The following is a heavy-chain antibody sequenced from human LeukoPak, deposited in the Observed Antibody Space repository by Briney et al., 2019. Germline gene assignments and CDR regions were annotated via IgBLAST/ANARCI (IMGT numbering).Heavy chain of an antibody. CDR1: GFTFNTYA. CDR3: AKLLSGSYYTDYFDY. V-gene: IGHV3-23*01. CDR2: ISGSGDST. Sequence: GGSLRLSCEASGFTFNTYAMTWVRQAPGKGLEWVSSISGSGDSTYYADSVKGRFTISRDNSKNTLYLQMNSLRTEDTAVYYCAKLLSGSYYTDYFDYWGQGTLVTVSS. D-gene: IGHD1-26*01. J-gene: IGHJ4*02.